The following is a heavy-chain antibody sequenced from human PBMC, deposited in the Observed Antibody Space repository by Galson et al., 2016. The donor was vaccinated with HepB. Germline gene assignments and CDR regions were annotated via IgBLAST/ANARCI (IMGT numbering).Heavy chain of an antibody. J-gene: IGHJ4*02. D-gene: IGHD3-10*01. CDR3: ATEIDYNVHYFDC. Sequence: SLRLSCAASGFTFTNYAMSWVRQAPGKGLEWVSSISGSGGSTYYADSVKGRFTISRENSKNTLYLQMNSLRAEDTAVYYCATEIDYNVHYFDCWGQGTLVTVPS. CDR2: ISGSGGST. V-gene: IGHV3-23*01. CDR1: GFTFTNYA.